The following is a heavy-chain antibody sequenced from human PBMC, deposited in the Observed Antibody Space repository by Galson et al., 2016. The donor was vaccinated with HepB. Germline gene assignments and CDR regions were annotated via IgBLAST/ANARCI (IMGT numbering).Heavy chain of an antibody. Sequence: SLRLSCAASGFTFSSYWMHWVRQVPGKGLVWVSHINTDGSSTHYADSVKGRFTISRDNAKNTLFLQINGLRAEDTAVYYCVRDRLATNWFDPWGQGTLVTVSS. CDR1: GFTFSSYW. J-gene: IGHJ5*02. CDR2: INTDGSST. CDR3: VRDRLATNWFDP. V-gene: IGHV3-74*01. D-gene: IGHD2-8*01.